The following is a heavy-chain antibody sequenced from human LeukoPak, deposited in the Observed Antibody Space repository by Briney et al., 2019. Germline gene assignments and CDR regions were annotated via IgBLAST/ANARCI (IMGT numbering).Heavy chain of an antibody. V-gene: IGHV3-7*05. J-gene: IGHJ4*02. CDR3: ARDHVVRGVVWDY. D-gene: IGHD3-10*01. CDR1: GFTFSSHW. Sequence: GGSLRVSCAASGFTFSSHWMSWVRQAPGKGLEWVATINQDGSEKYSVGSVKGRFTISRDNAKNSLYLQMNSLRAEDTAVYYCARDHVVRGVVWDYWCQGTLVTVSS. CDR2: INQDGSEK.